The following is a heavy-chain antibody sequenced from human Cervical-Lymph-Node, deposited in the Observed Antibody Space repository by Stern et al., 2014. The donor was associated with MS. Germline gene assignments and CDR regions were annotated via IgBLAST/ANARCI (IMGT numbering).Heavy chain of an antibody. D-gene: IGHD4-11*01. CDR1: GFTFSNYG. CDR2: IWHDGSKT. Sequence: QVQLVESGGGVVQPGRSLRLSCIASGFTFSNYGMHWVRQAPGKGLEWVATIWHDGSKTYYSDSVRGRFTISRDNSKSTLSLQMNSLRVEDTAVYYCVRVWSSNAYKSEDYWGQGPLVTVSS. V-gene: IGHV3-33*01. CDR3: VRVWSSNAYKSEDY. J-gene: IGHJ4*02.